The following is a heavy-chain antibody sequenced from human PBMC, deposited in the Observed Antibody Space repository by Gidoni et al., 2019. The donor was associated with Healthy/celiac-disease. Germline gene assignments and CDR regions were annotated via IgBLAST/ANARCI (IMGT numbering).Heavy chain of an antibody. CDR1: RGPFSGYY. CDR2: INHSRST. D-gene: IGHD3-3*01. V-gene: IGHV4-34*01. CDR3: ARVLRTIFGVVRDAFDI. J-gene: IGHJ3*02. Sequence: QEQPEEWGAGLLKPSATLSLTCTVYRGPFSGYYWIWIRQPLGKGVEWIWEINHSRSTNYNPSLMSRGNISVDTSKNQFSLKLSSGTAADTAVYCCARVLRTIFGVVRDAFDIWGQGTMVTVSS.